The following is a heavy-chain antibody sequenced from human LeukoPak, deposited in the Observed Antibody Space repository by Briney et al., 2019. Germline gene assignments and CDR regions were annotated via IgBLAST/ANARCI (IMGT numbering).Heavy chain of an antibody. CDR3: ARVPPIAYDSSGSPRYYFDY. D-gene: IGHD3-22*01. CDR1: GGSFSGYY. CDR2: INHSGST. J-gene: IGHJ4*02. V-gene: IGHV4-34*01. Sequence: PSETLSLTCAVYGGSFSGYYWSWIRQPPGKGLEWIGEINHSGSTNYNPSLKSRVTISVDTSKNQFSLKLSSVTAADTAVYYCARVPPIAYDSSGSPRYYFDYWGQGTLVTVSS.